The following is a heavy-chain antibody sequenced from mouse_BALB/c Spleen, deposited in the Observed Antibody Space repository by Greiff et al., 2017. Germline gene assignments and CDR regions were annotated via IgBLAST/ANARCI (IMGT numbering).Heavy chain of an antibody. CDR3: ARHNWDWYFDV. Sequence: EVHLVESGGGLVQPGGSLKLSCAASGFTFSSYTMSWVRQTPEKRLEWVAYISNGGGSTYYPDTVKGRFTISRDNAKNTLYLQMSSLKSEDTAMYYCARHNWDWYFDVWGAGTTVTVSS. CDR1: GFTFSSYT. D-gene: IGHD4-1*01. CDR2: ISNGGGST. V-gene: IGHV5-12-2*01. J-gene: IGHJ1*01.